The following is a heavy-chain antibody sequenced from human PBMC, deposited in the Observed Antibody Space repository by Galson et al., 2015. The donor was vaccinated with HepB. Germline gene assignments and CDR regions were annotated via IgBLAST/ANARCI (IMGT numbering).Heavy chain of an antibody. D-gene: IGHD2-2*01. CDR2: INPSGGST. Sequence: SVKVSCKASGYTFTGYYMHWVRQAPGQGLEWMGIINPSGGSTSYAQKFQGRVTMTRDTSTSTVYMELSSLRSEDTAVYYCARGCSSTSCDHDAFDIWGQGTMVTVSS. CDR3: ARGCSSTSCDHDAFDI. V-gene: IGHV1-46*01. J-gene: IGHJ3*02. CDR1: GYTFTGYY.